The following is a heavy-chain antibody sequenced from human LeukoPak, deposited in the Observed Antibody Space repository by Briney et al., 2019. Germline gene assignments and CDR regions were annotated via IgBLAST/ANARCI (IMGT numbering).Heavy chain of an antibody. CDR1: GFTFSSYS. CDR3: ARYCSGGSCFDY. J-gene: IGHJ4*02. V-gene: IGHV3-21*01. CDR2: ISTSSSYI. Sequence: GGSLRLSCAASGFTFSSYSMNWVRQAPGKGLEWVSSISTSSSYIYSADSVKGRFTISRDNAKNSLYLQMNSLRAEDTAVYYCARYCSGGSCFDYWGQGTLVTVSS. D-gene: IGHD2-15*01.